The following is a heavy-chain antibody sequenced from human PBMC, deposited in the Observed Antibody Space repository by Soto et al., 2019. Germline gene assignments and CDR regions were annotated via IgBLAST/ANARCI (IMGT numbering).Heavy chain of an antibody. CDR1: GFTFSSYA. V-gene: IGHV3-30-3*01. Sequence: QVQLVESGGGVVQPGRSLRLPCAASGFTFSSYAMHWVRQAPGKGLEWVAVISYDGSNKYYADSVKGRFTISRDNSKNTLYLQMNSLRAEDTAVYYCARDQTYCGGDCYLDYWGQGTLVTVSS. J-gene: IGHJ4*02. D-gene: IGHD2-21*02. CDR2: ISYDGSNK. CDR3: ARDQTYCGGDCYLDY.